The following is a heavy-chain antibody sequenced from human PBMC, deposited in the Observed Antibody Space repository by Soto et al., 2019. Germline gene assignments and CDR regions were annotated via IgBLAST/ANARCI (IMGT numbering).Heavy chain of an antibody. CDR1: GFSFSAFH. J-gene: IGHJ4*02. V-gene: IGHV3-11*01. Sequence: QVQLVESGGGLVKPGGSLRLSCAASGFSFSAFHMSWIRQAPGKGLEWVSSIDTVGTAVSSSDTVKGRFTTSRDNDMNSLFLQMDRLTVDDTAVYYCARENWWRVDYWGQGILVTVSS. CDR2: IDTVGTAV. D-gene: IGHD2-8*02. CDR3: ARENWWRVDY.